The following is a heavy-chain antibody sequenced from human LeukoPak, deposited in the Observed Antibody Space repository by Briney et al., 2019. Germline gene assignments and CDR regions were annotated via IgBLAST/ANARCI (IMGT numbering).Heavy chain of an antibody. J-gene: IGHJ3*01. V-gene: IGHV1-18*01. CDR1: GYTFTNYG. CDR3: ARDTEYDILTGFYRAHAFAG. D-gene: IGHD3-9*01. CDR2: ISPHYGTT. Sequence: GASVKVSRKPSGYTFTNYGISWVRQAPGQGLEWMGGISPHYGTTNYAQKLQGRVTITTDTSTSTAYMELRNLRSDDTAAYNCARDTEYDILTGFYRAHAFAGWSEGTM.